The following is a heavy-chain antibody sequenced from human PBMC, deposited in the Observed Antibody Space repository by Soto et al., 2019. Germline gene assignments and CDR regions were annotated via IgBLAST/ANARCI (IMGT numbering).Heavy chain of an antibody. J-gene: IGHJ6*02. Sequence: AASVKVSCKASGGTFSSYAISWVRQAPGQGLEWMGGIIPIFGTANYAQKFQGRVTITADESTSTAYMELSSLRSEDTAVYYCARGPLSSSWYSQPYYYYYGMDVWGQGTTVTVSS. CDR2: IIPIFGTA. CDR3: ARGPLSSSWYSQPYYYYYGMDV. V-gene: IGHV1-69*13. CDR1: GGTFSSYA. D-gene: IGHD6-13*01.